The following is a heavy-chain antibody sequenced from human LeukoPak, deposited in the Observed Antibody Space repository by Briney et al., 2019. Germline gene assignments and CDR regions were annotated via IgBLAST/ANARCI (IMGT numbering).Heavy chain of an antibody. CDR1: GFTFSSSD. CDR3: ARDRSSDYYDTSGYFRPDDGFDI. D-gene: IGHD3-22*01. J-gene: IGHJ3*02. CDR2: IGPGGDT. Sequence: GESLKISCVASGFTFSSSDMHWVRQATGKGLEWVSAIGPGGDTYYPGSVKGRFTISRDNAKNSLYLQMNSLRAEDTAVYYCARDRSSDYYDTSGYFRPDDGFDIWGQGTTVTVSS. V-gene: IGHV3-13*04.